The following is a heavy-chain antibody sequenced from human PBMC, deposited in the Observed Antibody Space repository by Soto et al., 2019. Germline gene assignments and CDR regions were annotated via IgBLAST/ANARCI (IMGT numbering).Heavy chain of an antibody. Sequence: SETLSLTCTVSGGSISSSSYYWGWIRQPPGKGLEWIGSIYYSGSTYYNPSLKSRVTISVDTSKNQFSLKLSSVTAADTAVYYCARHPGNYDFWSGHLDFDYWGQGTLVTVSS. J-gene: IGHJ4*02. CDR2: IYYSGST. CDR1: GGSISSSSYY. D-gene: IGHD3-3*01. V-gene: IGHV4-39*01. CDR3: ARHPGNYDFWSGHLDFDY.